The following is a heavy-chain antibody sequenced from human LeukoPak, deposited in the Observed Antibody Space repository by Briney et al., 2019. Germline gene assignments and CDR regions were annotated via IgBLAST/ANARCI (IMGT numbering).Heavy chain of an antibody. CDR3: ARDGFYDFWSGYYPDAFDI. Sequence: GGSLGLSCAASGFTFSSYWMSWVRQAPGKGLEWVANIKQDGSEKYYVGSVKGRFTISRDNAKNSLYLQMNSLRAEDTAVYYCARDGFYDFWSGYYPDAFDIWGQGTMVTVSS. J-gene: IGHJ3*02. CDR2: IKQDGSEK. V-gene: IGHV3-7*01. CDR1: GFTFSSYW. D-gene: IGHD3-3*01.